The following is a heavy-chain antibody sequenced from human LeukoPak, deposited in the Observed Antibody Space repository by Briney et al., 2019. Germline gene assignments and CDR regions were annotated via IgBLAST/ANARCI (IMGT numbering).Heavy chain of an antibody. CDR1: GGSISSDNW. CDR2: IYHSGST. CDR3: ARVSTTIFLNWFDP. J-gene: IGHJ5*02. D-gene: IGHD3-9*01. Sequence: SETLSLTCAVSGGSISSDNWWSWVRQPPGKGLEWIGEIYHSGSTNYNPSLKSRVTISVDTSKNQFSLKLSSVTAADTAVYYCARVSTTIFLNWFDPWGQGTLVTVSS. V-gene: IGHV4-4*02.